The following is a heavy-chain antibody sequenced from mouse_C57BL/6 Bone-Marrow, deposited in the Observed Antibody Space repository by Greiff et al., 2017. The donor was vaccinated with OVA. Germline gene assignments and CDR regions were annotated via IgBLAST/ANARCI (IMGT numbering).Heavy chain of an antibody. CDR1: GYTFTSYW. CDR2: IHPNSGST. V-gene: IGHV1-64*01. D-gene: IGHD2-3*01. CDR3: ARGICDGYYEGFAY. Sequence: QVQLQQPGAELVKPGASVKLSCKASGYTFTSYWMHWVKQRPGQGLEWIGMIHPNSGSTNYNEKLKSKATLTVDKSSSTAYMQLSSLTAEDSAVYYCARGICDGYYEGFAYWGRGTLVTVSA. J-gene: IGHJ3*01.